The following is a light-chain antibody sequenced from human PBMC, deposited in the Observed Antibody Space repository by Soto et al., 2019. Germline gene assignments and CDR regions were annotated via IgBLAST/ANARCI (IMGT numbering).Light chain of an antibody. CDR2: GTS. CDR1: QSVNNNY. Sequence: EIVLTQSPGNLSLSPGERATLSCRASQSVNNNYLAWYQQNPGQAPRLLIYGTSNRATGIADRFSGSGSGTDFTLTIARVEPEDFAVYYCHQFGSSPGTFGQGTKLEIK. J-gene: IGKJ2*01. CDR3: HQFGSSPGT. V-gene: IGKV3-20*01.